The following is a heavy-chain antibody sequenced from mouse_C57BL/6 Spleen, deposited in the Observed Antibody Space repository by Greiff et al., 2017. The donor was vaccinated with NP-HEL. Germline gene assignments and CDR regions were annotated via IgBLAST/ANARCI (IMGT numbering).Heavy chain of an antibody. CDR3: ASPFITTVGGDFDV. V-gene: IGHV1-20*01. D-gene: IGHD1-1*01. CDR2: INPYNGDT. Sequence: EVQRVESGPELVKPGDSVKISCKASGYSFTGYFMNWVMQSHGKSLEWIGRINPYNGDTFYNQKFKGKATLTVDKSSSTAHMELRSLTSEDSAVYYCASPFITTVGGDFDVWGTGTTVTVSS. J-gene: IGHJ1*03. CDR1: GYSFTGYF.